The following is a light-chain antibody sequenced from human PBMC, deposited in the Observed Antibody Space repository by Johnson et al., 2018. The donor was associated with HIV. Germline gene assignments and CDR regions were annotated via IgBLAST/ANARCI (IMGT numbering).Light chain of an antibody. CDR3: GTWDTRLSVLYV. CDR2: DNN. V-gene: IGLV1-51*01. Sequence: QPVLTQPPSVSAAPGQKVTISCSGSSSDIGNNYVSWYQQLPGTAPKLLIYDNNKRPSGIPDRFSGSKSGTSATLGITGLQTGDAADYYCGTWDTRLSVLYVFGSWTKFTVL. CDR1: SSDIGNNY. J-gene: IGLJ1*01.